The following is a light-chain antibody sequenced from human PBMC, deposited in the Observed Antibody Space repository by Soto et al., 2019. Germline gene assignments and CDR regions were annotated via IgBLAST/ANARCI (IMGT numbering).Light chain of an antibody. CDR1: QGISSY. J-gene: IGKJ3*01. CDR3: QQLHTYTRT. CDR2: SAS. V-gene: IGKV1-9*01. Sequence: IQLTHSPYSLSASAGDRVTITCRASQGISSYLACYQQNPGKDPKLLMHSASTLQGGVPSRFRDSGSGTEFTLTISSLQPEDFATYYCQQLHTYTRTFVPRNTVDI.